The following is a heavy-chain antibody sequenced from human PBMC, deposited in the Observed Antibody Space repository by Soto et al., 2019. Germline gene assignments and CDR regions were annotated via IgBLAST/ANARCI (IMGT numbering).Heavy chain of an antibody. CDR1: GGSVSSRSYY. Sequence: SETLSLTCSVSGGSVSSRSYYWGWIRQPPGKGLEWIGGVYLSGSSYYNPSLKSRVIVSIDTTKNQLSLKLNSVTAADTAVYYCARHGVKDVAFHLAAYAYWGQGTLVPVSS. J-gene: IGHJ4*02. D-gene: IGHD2-15*01. V-gene: IGHV4-39*01. CDR3: ARHGVKDVAFHLAAYAY. CDR2: VYLSGSS.